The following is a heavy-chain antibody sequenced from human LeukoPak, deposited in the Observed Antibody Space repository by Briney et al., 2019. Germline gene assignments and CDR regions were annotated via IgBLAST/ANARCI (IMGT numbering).Heavy chain of an antibody. J-gene: IGHJ4*02. V-gene: IGHV3-64*01. D-gene: IGHD6-25*01. CDR2: ISSNGGST. CDR3: AKDGAGSSAYYYFEY. Sequence: GGSLRLSCAASGFSFSTCAMHWVRQAPGKGLEYVSTISSNGGSTYYVNSVKGRFTISRDNSKDTLYLQLGSLRGEDTAVYYCAKDGAGSSAYYYFEYWGLGTLVTVSS. CDR1: GFSFSTCA.